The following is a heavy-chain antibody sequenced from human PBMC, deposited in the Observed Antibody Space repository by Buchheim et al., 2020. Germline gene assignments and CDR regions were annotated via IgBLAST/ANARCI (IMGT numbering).Heavy chain of an antibody. V-gene: IGHV3-30-3*01. CDR2: ISYDGSNK. CDR3: ARDRNLGYCSGGSCHHFDY. CDR1: GFTFSSYA. J-gene: IGHJ4*02. Sequence: QVQLVESGGGVVQPGRSLRLSCAASGFTFSSYAMHWVRQAPGKGLEWVAVISYDGSNKYYADSVKGRFTISRDNSKNTLYMKMNSLRAEDTAVYYCARDRNLGYCSGGSCHHFDYWGQGTL. D-gene: IGHD2-15*01.